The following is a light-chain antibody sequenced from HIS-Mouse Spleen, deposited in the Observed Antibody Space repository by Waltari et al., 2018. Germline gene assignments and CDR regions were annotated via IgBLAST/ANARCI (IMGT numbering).Light chain of an antibody. CDR2: EVS. J-gene: IGLJ2*01. CDR1: SSDVGGYTY. V-gene: IGLV2-14*01. Sequence: QSALTQPASVSGSPGQSHTISCTGPSSDVGGYTYVSWYQQHPGKAPKLIIYEVSNRPSGVSNRFSGSKSGNTASLTISGLQAEDEADYYCSSYTSSSPYVVFGGGTKLTVL. CDR3: SSYTSSSPYVV.